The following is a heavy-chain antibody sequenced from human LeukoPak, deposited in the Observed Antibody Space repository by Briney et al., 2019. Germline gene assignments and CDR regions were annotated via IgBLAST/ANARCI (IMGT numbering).Heavy chain of an antibody. J-gene: IGHJ4*02. CDR1: GGTFSDYS. CDR2: INHSGST. V-gene: IGHV4-34*01. D-gene: IGHD6-13*01. CDR3: ARGVIGQQQLLNY. Sequence: SETLTLTCAVYGGTFSDYSRNWIRQSPGKGLEWIGEINHSGSTNYNPSLKSRVTISVDTSKNQFSLKLTSVTAADTAVYYCARGVIGQQQLLNYWGQGTLVTVSS.